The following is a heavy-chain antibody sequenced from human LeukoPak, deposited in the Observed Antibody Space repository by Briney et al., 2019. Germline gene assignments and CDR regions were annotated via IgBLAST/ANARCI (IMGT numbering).Heavy chain of an antibody. V-gene: IGHV1-2*02. Sequence: GASVKDSCKASGYTFTGYYMHWVRQAAGQGLEWMGWINPNSGGTNYAQKFQGRVTMTRDTSISTAYMELSRLRSDDTAVYYCARGKYDFWSADNPPFGYWGQGTLVTVSS. D-gene: IGHD3-3*01. CDR1: GYTFTGYY. CDR3: ARGKYDFWSADNPPFGY. J-gene: IGHJ4*02. CDR2: INPNSGGT.